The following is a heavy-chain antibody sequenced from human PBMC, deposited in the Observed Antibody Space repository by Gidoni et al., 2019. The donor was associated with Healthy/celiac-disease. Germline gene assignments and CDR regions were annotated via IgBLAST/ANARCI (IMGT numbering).Heavy chain of an antibody. CDR2: ISGSGGST. CDR1: GFHFSSYA. V-gene: IGHV3-23*01. CDR3: AKQLLWFGESLWGFDY. Sequence: EVQLLESGGGLVKHGGSLRRSCAASGFHFSSYAMSWVRQAPGKGLEWVSAISGSGGSTYYADSVKGRFTISRDNSKNTLYLQMNSLRAEDTAVYYCAKQLLWFGESLWGFDYWGQGTLVTVSS. D-gene: IGHD3-10*01. J-gene: IGHJ4*02.